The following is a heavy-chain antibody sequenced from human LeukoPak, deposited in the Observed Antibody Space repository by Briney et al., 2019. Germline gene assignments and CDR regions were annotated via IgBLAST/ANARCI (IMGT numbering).Heavy chain of an antibody. Sequence: KTSQTLSLTCTVSGGSISSDGYYWSWIRQHPGKGLEWIGYIYYSGSTYYNPSLKSRVTISVDTSKNQFSLKLSSVTAADTAVYYCARYTLYGDYEYFQHWGQGTLVTVSS. D-gene: IGHD4-17*01. J-gene: IGHJ1*01. CDR2: IYYSGST. CDR1: GGSISSDGYY. CDR3: ARYTLYGDYEYFQH. V-gene: IGHV4-31*03.